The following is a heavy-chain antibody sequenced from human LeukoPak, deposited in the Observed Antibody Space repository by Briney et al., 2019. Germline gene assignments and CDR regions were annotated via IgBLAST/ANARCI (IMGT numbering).Heavy chain of an antibody. CDR2: IYYSGST. CDR1: GGSISSSSYY. V-gene: IGHV4-39*01. Sequence: SETLSLTCTVSGGSISSSSYYWGWIRQPPGKGLEWIGSIYYSGSTYYNPSLKSRVTISVDTSKNQFSLKLGSVTAADTAVYYCARRAHDYYYGMDVWGQGTTVTVSS. CDR3: ARRAHDYYYGMDV. J-gene: IGHJ6*02.